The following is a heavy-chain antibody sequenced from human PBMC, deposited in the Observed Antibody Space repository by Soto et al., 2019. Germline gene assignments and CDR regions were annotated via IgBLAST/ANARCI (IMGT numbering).Heavy chain of an antibody. CDR3: ARGGTAIDN. V-gene: IGHV1-18*01. CDR2: ISAYNGNT. J-gene: IGHJ4*02. D-gene: IGHD2-8*02. CDR1: RYTFTNFV. Sequence: QVQLVQSGAEVKKPGASVKVSCKTSRYTFTNFVLSWVRQAAGQGLEWMGWISAYNGNTNYAQNFQGRVTMTTDTSTSAAYMWLRSVRSGDAAVYYCARGGTAIDNWGKGTLVTISS.